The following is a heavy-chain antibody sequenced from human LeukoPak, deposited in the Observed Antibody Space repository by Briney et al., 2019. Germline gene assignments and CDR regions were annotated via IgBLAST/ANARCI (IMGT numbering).Heavy chain of an antibody. Sequence: GGSLRLSCAASGFTVSSNYMTWVRQSPGKGLEWVSYISSRSDTTIYYADSVKGRFTISRDNAKNSLYLQMNSLRAEDTAVYYCARDNTMPYYMDVWGKGTTVTVSS. V-gene: IGHV3-11*04. J-gene: IGHJ6*03. D-gene: IGHD2-2*01. CDR2: ISSRSDTTI. CDR3: ARDNTMPYYMDV. CDR1: GFTVSSNY.